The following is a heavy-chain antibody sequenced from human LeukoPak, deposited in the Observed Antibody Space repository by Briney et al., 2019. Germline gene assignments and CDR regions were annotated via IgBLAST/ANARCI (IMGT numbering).Heavy chain of an antibody. J-gene: IGHJ6*03. D-gene: IGHD3-22*01. CDR2: ISPSGDIT. CDR1: GFIFSSHG. V-gene: IGHV3-23*01. Sequence: GGTLRLSCAASGFIFSSHGMNWVRQAPGKGLEWVSGISPSGDITYYADSVKGRFTISRDNSKNTLYLQMNSLRAEDTAVYYCAKAHYYDSSGYHYYYYYYYMDVWGKGTTVTVSS. CDR3: AKAHYYDSSGYHYYYYYYYMDV.